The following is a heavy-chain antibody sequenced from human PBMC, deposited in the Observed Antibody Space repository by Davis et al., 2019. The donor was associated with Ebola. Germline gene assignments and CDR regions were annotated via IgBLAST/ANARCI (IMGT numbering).Heavy chain of an antibody. CDR2: IYHSGST. CDR1: GGSISSSNW. Sequence: PSETLSLTCTASGGSISSSNWWSWVRQPPGKGLEWIGEIYHSGSTNYNPSLKSRVTISVDKSKNQFSLKLSSVTAADTAVYYCAREGYYYDSSGYYRATDKYYYYGMDVWGQGTTVTVSS. J-gene: IGHJ6*02. CDR3: AREGYYYDSSGYYRATDKYYYYGMDV. D-gene: IGHD3-22*01. V-gene: IGHV4-4*02.